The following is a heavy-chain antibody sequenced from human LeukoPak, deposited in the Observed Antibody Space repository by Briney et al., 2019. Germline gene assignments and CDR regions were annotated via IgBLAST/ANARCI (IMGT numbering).Heavy chain of an antibody. D-gene: IGHD3-16*01. CDR2: ISGGGVTT. CDR3: ARNQQLGGHSYYYYGMDV. CDR1: GFTSIAYA. V-gene: IGHV3-23*01. Sequence: GGSLRLSCVGSGFTSIAYALTWARQAPGKGLEWVSGISGGGVTTYYADSVKGRFTISRNNSKNTLYLQMNSLRADDTAIYYCARNQQLGGHSYYYYGMDVWGQGTTVTVSS. J-gene: IGHJ6*02.